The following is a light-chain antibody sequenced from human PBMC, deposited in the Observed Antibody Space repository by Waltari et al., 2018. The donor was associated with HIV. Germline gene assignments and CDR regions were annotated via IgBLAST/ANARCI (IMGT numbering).Light chain of an antibody. Sequence: QSVLPQPPSASGTPGQRVTISCSGSRSNIGSNDVNWYQQGPGTAPKFLMYSKNKRPSGVPDRFSGSKSGTSASRAISGLQSDDEADYYCAAWDESLNAWVFGGGTRLTVL. CDR3: AAWDESLNAWV. V-gene: IGLV1-44*01. CDR1: RSNIGSND. CDR2: SKN. J-gene: IGLJ3*02.